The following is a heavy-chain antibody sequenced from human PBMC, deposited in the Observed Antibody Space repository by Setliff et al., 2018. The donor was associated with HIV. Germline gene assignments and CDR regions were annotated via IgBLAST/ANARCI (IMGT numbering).Heavy chain of an antibody. CDR3: ARGDHRIIAAAGSGWFDP. CDR1: GGSISSGSYY. J-gene: IGHJ5*02. D-gene: IGHD6-13*01. CDR2: ISYSGTA. Sequence: PSETLSLTCTVSGGSISSGSYYWGWIRQPPGKGLEWIGSISYSGTAYYNPSLKSRVTISVDTSNNQFFLKLTSVTAADTAAYYCARGDHRIIAAAGSGWFDPWGQGTLVTVSS. V-gene: IGHV4-39*01.